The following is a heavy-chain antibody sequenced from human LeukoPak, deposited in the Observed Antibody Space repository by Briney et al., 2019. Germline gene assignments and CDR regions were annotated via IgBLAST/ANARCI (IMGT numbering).Heavy chain of an antibody. CDR1: GGSISSGGYY. CDR2: IYHSGST. D-gene: IGHD6-6*01. Sequence: SETLSLTCTVSGGSISSGGYYWSWIRQPPGKGLEWIGYIYHSGSTYYNPFLKSRVTISVDRSKNQFSLKLSSVTAADTAVYYCAIPKQYSSSYYFDYWGQGTLVTVSS. CDR3: AIPKQYSSSYYFDY. J-gene: IGHJ4*02. V-gene: IGHV4-30-2*01.